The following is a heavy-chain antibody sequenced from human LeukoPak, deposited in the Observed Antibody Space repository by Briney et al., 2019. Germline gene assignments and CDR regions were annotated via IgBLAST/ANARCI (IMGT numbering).Heavy chain of an antibody. CDR2: INHSGST. D-gene: IGHD4-17*01. J-gene: IGHJ4*02. CDR1: GGSFSGYY. Sequence: SETLSLTCAVYGGSFSGYYWSWIRQPPGKGLEWIGEINHSGSTNYNPSLKSRVTISVDTSKNQFSLKLSSVTAADTAVYYCAREDYGDYPPFDYWGQGTLVTVSS. V-gene: IGHV4-34*01. CDR3: AREDYGDYPPFDY.